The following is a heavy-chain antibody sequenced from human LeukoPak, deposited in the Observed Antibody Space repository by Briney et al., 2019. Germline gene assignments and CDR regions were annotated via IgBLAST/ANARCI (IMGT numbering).Heavy chain of an antibody. J-gene: IGHJ4*02. D-gene: IGHD1-26*01. Sequence: GGSLRLSCAASGFTFSSYWMTWVRQAPGGGLEWVANINQDGSEKYYVDSVKGRFTISRDNAKNSLYLQMNSLRAEDTAVYYCARARGSYFDYWGQGTLVTVSS. CDR1: GFTFSSYW. CDR2: INQDGSEK. CDR3: ARARGSYFDY. V-gene: IGHV3-7*01.